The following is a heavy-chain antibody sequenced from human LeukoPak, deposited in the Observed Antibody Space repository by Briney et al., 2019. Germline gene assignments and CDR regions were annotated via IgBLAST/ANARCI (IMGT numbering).Heavy chain of an antibody. CDR2: MYYGGST. V-gene: IGHV4-39*01. CDR1: GASISSARDY. J-gene: IGHJ5*02. D-gene: IGHD2-15*01. CDR3: ARIGGGSWRNPGYWFDP. Sequence: PSETLSLTCAVSGASISSARDYWGWIRQPPGKGLEWLGCMYYGGSTYVNPSLRNRVTISVDTSKNQFSLKLTSVNPADTAVYYCARIGGGSWRNPGYWFDPWGQGNLVTVSS.